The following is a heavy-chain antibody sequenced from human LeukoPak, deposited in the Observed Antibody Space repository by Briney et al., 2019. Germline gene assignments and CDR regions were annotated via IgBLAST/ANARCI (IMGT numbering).Heavy chain of an antibody. CDR3: AKDRPNYYGSNGHYYKLNGDC. CDR2: ITSGGAAT. D-gene: IGHD3-22*01. CDR1: GFTFSSYA. Sequence: GGSLRLSCAASGFTFSSYAMSWVRQAPGKGLGWVSSITSGGAATYYADSVKGRFTISRDNSDNTLYLQMNSLRAEDTAVYYCAKDRPNYYGSNGHYYKLNGDCWGQGTLVTVSS. V-gene: IGHV3-23*01. J-gene: IGHJ4*02.